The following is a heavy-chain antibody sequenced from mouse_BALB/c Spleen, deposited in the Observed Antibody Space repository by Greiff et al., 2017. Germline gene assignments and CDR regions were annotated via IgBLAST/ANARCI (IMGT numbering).Heavy chain of an antibody. CDR3: ARGGGYDWFAY. Sequence: QVQLQQSGPELVKPGASVKISCKASGYAFSSSWMNWVKQRPGQGLEWIGRIYPGDGDTNYNGKFKGKATLTADKSSSTAYMQLSSLTSVDSAVYFCARGGGYDWFAYWGQGTLVTVSA. J-gene: IGHJ3*01. V-gene: IGHV1-82*01. CDR2: IYPGDGDT. CDR1: GYAFSSSW. D-gene: IGHD2-14*01.